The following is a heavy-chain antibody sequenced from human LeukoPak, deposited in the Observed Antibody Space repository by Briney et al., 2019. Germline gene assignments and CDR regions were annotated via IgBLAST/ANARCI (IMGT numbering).Heavy chain of an antibody. CDR1: GYNFITCW. D-gene: IGHD2-15*01. CDR2: IYPGDSDT. V-gene: IGHV5-51*01. CDR3: ARQSCSGGNCYSRAFDI. J-gene: IGHJ3*02. Sequence: GESLKISCKGSGYNFITCWIAWVRQMPGKGLEWMGNIYPGDSDTRYSPSFQGQVSISADKSISTAYLHWSSLKASDTAMYYCARQSCSGGNCYSRAFDIWGQGTMVAVSS.